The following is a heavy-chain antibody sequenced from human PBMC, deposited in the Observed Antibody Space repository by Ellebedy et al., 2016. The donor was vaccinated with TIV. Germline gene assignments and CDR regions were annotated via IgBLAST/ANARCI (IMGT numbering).Heavy chain of an antibody. CDR3: ARGGLYNYGYSH. D-gene: IGHD3-10*01. CDR2: INPSGGGT. J-gene: IGHJ4*02. V-gene: IGHV1-46*01. CDR1: GYTFTSDL. Sequence: AASVKVSCKASGYTFTSDLIHWVRQAPGQGLEWMGIINPSGGGTGYAQKFQDRVTMTTDRSTSTVYMELGSLRSDDTAVYYCARGGLYNYGYSHWGQGTLVTVSS.